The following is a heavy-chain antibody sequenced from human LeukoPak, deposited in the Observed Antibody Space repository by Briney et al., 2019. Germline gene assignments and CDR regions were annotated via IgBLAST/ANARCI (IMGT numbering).Heavy chain of an antibody. CDR1: GYTFISYG. V-gene: IGHV1-18*01. J-gene: IGHJ4*02. Sequence: GSVNVSCKASGYTFISYGISWVRQAPGQGLEWMGWISAYNGNTNYAQKLQGRATMTTDTSTSTAYTELRRLRSDDTAVYYCPRRLVAAAGNPYDYWGQGTLVTVSS. CDR2: ISAYNGNT. CDR3: PRRLVAAAGNPYDY. D-gene: IGHD6-13*01.